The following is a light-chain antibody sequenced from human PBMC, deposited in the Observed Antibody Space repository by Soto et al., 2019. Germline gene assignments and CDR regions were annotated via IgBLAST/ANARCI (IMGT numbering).Light chain of an antibody. J-gene: IGKJ1*01. CDR1: QGISSY. CDR2: AAS. V-gene: IGKV1-8*01. CDR3: QQYNRNTWS. Sequence: AIRMAQSPSSFSESTGDRVTITCRASQGISSYLAWYQQKPGKAPKLLIYAASTLQSGVPSRFSGSGSGTEFTLTITTLQPDDFATYFCQQYNRNTWSFGPGTKVDIK.